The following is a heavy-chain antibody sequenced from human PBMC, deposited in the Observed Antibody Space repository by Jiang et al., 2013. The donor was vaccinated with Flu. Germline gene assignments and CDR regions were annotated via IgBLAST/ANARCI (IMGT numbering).Heavy chain of an antibody. CDR2: FSTSTSTI. CDR3: AREGRDGYNPYFDY. V-gene: IGHV3-48*01. CDR1: GFTFSSFT. Sequence: LVESGGGLVQPGGSLRLSCAASGFTFSSFTLHWVRQAPGKGLEWVSYFSTSTSTIYYADSVRGRFTISRDNAENSLYLQMNSLRAEDTAVYYCAREGRDGYNPYFDYWGQGTQVTVSS. J-gene: IGHJ4*02. D-gene: IGHD5-24*01.